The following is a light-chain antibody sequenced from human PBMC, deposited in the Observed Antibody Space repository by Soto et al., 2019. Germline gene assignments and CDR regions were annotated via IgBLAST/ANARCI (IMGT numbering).Light chain of an antibody. J-gene: IGKJ1*01. CDR2: GAS. CDR1: QSVSTNY. Sequence: EIVLTQSPGTLSLSPGERATLSFRASQSVSTNYLTWYQQKPGQAPRLLIFGASIRATGIPDRFSGSGSGTDFTLTITRLEAEDVAVYFCLRYSSSQWTFGQGTKVDIK. CDR3: LRYSSSQWT. V-gene: IGKV3-20*01.